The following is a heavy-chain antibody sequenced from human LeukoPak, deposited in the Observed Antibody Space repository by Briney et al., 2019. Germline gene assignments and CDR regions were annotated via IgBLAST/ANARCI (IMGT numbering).Heavy chain of an antibody. CDR3: ARVYDSNRSGYFDY. CDR2: INHSGST. J-gene: IGHJ4*02. D-gene: IGHD3-22*01. V-gene: IGHV4-34*01. Sequence: SGTLSLTCAVYGGSFSDYYWNWIRQPPGKGLEWIGKINHSGSTNYNPSLKSRVTISVDTSKNQFSLKLSSVTAADTAVYYCARVYDSNRSGYFDYWGQGTLVTVSS. CDR1: GGSFSDYY.